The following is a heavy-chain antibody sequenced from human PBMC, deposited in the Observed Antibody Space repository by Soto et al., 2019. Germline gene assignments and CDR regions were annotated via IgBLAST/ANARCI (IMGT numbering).Heavy chain of an antibody. CDR2: ISAHNGNT. J-gene: IGHJ4*02. D-gene: IGHD1-1*01. Sequence: QVHLVQSGAEVKKPGASVKVSCKGSGYAFTTYGITWVRQAPGQGLEWMGWISAHNGNTNYAQKLQGRVNVTRDTSTSTAYMELRRVRSDDTAVYYCARGRYGDYWGQGALVTVSS. V-gene: IGHV1-18*01. CDR1: GYAFTTYG. CDR3: ARGRYGDY.